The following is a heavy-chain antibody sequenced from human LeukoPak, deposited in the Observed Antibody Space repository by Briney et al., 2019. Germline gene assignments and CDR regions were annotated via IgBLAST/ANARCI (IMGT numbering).Heavy chain of an antibody. J-gene: IGHJ4*02. CDR3: ARDRLDYYYGSSFLDY. V-gene: IGHV1-18*01. CDR2: ISAYNGNT. D-gene: IGHD3-10*01. Sequence: VASVKVSCKASGGTFSSYGISWVRQAPGQGLEWMGWISAYNGNTNYAQKLQGRVTMTTDTSTSTAYMELRSLRSDDTAVYYCARDRLDYYYGSSFLDYWGQGTLVTVSS. CDR1: GGTFSSYG.